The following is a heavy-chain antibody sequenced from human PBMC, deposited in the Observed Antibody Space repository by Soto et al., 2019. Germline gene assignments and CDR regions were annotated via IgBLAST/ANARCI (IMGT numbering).Heavy chain of an antibody. D-gene: IGHD2-15*01. CDR1: GGSISSGAYY. J-gene: IGHJ6*02. Sequence: SETLSLTCTVSGGSISSGAYYWSWIRQHPGKGLEWIGSIYYSGSTYYNPSLKSRVTISVDTSKNQFSLKLSSVSAADTAVYYCARDCSGGSCYYYGMDVWGQGTTVTVSS. V-gene: IGHV4-31*03. CDR3: ARDCSGGSCYYYGMDV. CDR2: IYYSGST.